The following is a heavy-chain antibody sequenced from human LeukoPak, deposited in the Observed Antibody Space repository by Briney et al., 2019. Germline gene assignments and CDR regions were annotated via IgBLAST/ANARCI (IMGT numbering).Heavy chain of an antibody. Sequence: SETLSLTCAVYGGSFSGYYWSWIRQPPGKWLEWIGEINHSGSTNYNPSLKSRVTISVDTSKNQFSLKLSSVTAADTAVYYCARERIAAAGTHWFDPWGQGTLVTVSS. CDR3: ARERIAAAGTHWFDP. J-gene: IGHJ5*02. CDR1: GGSFSGYY. D-gene: IGHD6-13*01. CDR2: INHSGST. V-gene: IGHV4-34*01.